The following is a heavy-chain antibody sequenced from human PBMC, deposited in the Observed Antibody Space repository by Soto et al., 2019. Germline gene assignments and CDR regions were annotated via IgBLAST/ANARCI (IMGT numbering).Heavy chain of an antibody. D-gene: IGHD1-26*01. CDR2: IYTSGST. Sequence: TLSLTCTASGDSMTKYYWIWIRQPAGKGLEWIGRIYTSGSTNYNPSLKSRVTMSIDTSNKHFSLSLKSVTAADTAVYYCARTVGAAYYFDFWGQGALVTVSS. CDR3: ARTVGAAYYFDF. V-gene: IGHV4-4*07. J-gene: IGHJ4*02. CDR1: GDSMTKYY.